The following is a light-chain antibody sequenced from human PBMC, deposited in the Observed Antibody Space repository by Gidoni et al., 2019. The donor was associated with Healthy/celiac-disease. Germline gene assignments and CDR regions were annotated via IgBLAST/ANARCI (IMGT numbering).Light chain of an antibody. V-gene: IGKV3-11*01. Sequence: ELVLTQSPATLSLSPGERATLSCRASQSVSSYLACYQQKPGQAPRLLIYDASNRATGIPARFSGSGSGTDFTLTISSLEPEDFAVYYCQQRSNWITFXXXTRLEIK. J-gene: IGKJ5*01. CDR2: DAS. CDR1: QSVSSY. CDR3: QQRSNWIT.